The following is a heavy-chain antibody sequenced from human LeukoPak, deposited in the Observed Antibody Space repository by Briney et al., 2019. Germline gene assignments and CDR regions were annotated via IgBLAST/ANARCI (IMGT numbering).Heavy chain of an antibody. CDR2: IYYSGST. J-gene: IGHJ6*02. D-gene: IGHD4-17*01. CDR3: ARGADYGDYVAGYYYYYGMDV. CDR1: GGSISSYY. Sequence: SETLSLTCTVSGGSISSYYWSWIRQPPGKGLEWIGYIYYSGSTNYNPSLKSRVTISVDTSKNQFSLKLSSVTAADTAVYYCARGADYGDYVAGYYYYYGMDVWGQGTTVTVSS. V-gene: IGHV4-59*01.